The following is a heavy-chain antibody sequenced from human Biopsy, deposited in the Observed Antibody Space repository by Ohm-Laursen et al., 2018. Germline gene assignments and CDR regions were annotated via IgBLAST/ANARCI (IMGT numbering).Heavy chain of an antibody. Sequence: SETLSLTWAVSGYSVTNDYYWGWIRQPPGKGLEWIGNIYYDGITYYNPSLKSRVAMSVDTSKNQFSLRLTSVTAADTAVYYCARVAGGYAYYHGMDVWGQGTTVIVSS. CDR1: GYSVTNDYY. CDR2: IYYDGIT. V-gene: IGHV4-38-2*01. D-gene: IGHD5-12*01. J-gene: IGHJ6*02. CDR3: ARVAGGYAYYHGMDV.